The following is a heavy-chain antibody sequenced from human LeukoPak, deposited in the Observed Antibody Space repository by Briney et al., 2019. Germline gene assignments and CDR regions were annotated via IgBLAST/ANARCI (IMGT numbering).Heavy chain of an antibody. V-gene: IGHV4-59*01. Sequence: SETLSLTCTVSGGSISSYYWSWIRQPPGKGLEWIGYIYYSGSTNYNPSLKSRVTISVDTSKNQFSLKLSSVTAADTAVYYCARTIFGVVISPLYYFDSWGQGTLVTVSS. CDR1: GGSISSYY. CDR2: IYYSGST. CDR3: ARTIFGVVISPLYYFDS. D-gene: IGHD3-3*01. J-gene: IGHJ4*02.